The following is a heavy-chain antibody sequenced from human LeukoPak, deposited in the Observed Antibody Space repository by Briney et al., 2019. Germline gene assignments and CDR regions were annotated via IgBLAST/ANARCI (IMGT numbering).Heavy chain of an antibody. J-gene: IGHJ2*01. V-gene: IGHV3-21*01. D-gene: IGHD6-19*01. CDR2: ISSNSYI. CDR1: GFTFSSYN. Sequence: GGSLRLSCAASGFTFSSYNMNWVRQAPGKGLEWVSSISSNSYIYYADSVKARFTISRDNAKNSLYLQMNSLRAEDTAVYYCARRYSSGWEDWYFDLWGRGTLVTVSS. CDR3: ARRYSSGWEDWYFDL.